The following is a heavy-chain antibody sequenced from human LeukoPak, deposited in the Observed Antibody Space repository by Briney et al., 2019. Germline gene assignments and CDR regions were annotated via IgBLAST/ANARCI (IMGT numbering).Heavy chain of an antibody. CDR3: ARDACSSTICQAGGNWFDP. Sequence: ASVKVSCKASGYTFTSYYMHWVRQAPGQGLEWMGTINPSSGSRSYAQKFQGRVTMTRDTSTNIVYMELSSLRFEDTAVYFCARDACSSTICQAGGNWFDPWGQGTLVIVSS. CDR2: INPSSGSR. J-gene: IGHJ5*02. CDR1: GYTFTSYY. D-gene: IGHD2-2*01. V-gene: IGHV1-46*01.